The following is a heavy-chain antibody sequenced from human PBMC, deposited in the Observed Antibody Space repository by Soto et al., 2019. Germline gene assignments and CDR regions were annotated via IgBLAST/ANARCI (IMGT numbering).Heavy chain of an antibody. CDR2: IDPSDSYT. J-gene: IGHJ6*02. CDR1: GYSFTSYW. D-gene: IGHD3-10*01. Sequence: RGESLKISCKGSGYSFTSYWISWVRQMPGKGLEWMGRIDPSDSYTNYSPSFQGHVTISADKSISTAYLQWSSLKASDTAMYYCARLGRITMVRGVMPGMDVWGQGTTVTVSS. CDR3: ARLGRITMVRGVMPGMDV. V-gene: IGHV5-10-1*01.